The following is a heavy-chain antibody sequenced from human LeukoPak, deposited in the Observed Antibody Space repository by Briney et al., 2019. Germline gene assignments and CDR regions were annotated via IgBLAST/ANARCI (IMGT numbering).Heavy chain of an antibody. D-gene: IGHD4-11*01. CDR3: ARGSRNYNNYEGADY. CDR2: IYYSGST. Sequence: SETLSLTCTVSGGSISSSSYYWGWIRQPPGKGLEWIGSIYYSGSTYYNPSLKSRVTISVDTSKNQFSLKLTSLTAADTAVYYCARGSRNYNNYEGADYWGQGTLVTVSS. V-gene: IGHV4-39*01. J-gene: IGHJ4*02. CDR1: GGSISSSSYY.